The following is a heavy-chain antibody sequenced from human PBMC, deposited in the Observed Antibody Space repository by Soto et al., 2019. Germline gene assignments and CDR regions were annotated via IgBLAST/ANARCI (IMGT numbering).Heavy chain of an antibody. CDR2: IFPLTDIP. Sequence: QVQLVQSGTEVKKPGSSVKVSCKASGGTFRNYPINWVRQAPGQGLAWMGSIFPLTDIPDYAQNFQARLTISADNSTSTAYMEFSSLTSDDTALYFCARGTLVVLIYFDSWGQGTLVTVSS. J-gene: IGHJ4*02. CDR1: GGTFRNYP. D-gene: IGHD1-1*01. V-gene: IGHV1-69*02. CDR3: ARGTLVVLIYFDS.